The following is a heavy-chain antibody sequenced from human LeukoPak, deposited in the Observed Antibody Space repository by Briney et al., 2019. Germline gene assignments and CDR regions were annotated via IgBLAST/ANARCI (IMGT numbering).Heavy chain of an antibody. J-gene: IGHJ3*02. CDR3: ARVGLVDSSAFDI. D-gene: IGHD3-22*01. CDR2: IHSSGST. CDR1: GGSISSGGYY. Sequence: SETLSLTCTVSGGSISSGGYYWSWIRQPAGKGLEYLGRIHSSGSTNYNPSLTSRVTISVDTSKNQFSLKLSSVTAADTAVYYCARVGLVDSSAFDIWGQGTMVTVPS. V-gene: IGHV4-61*10.